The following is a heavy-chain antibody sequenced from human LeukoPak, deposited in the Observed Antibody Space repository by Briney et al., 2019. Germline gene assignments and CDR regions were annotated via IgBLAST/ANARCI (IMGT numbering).Heavy chain of an antibody. J-gene: IGHJ6*02. CDR1: GLTFSNYW. CDR2: INPDGSHT. CDR3: TRDSYISNVYYGMDV. V-gene: IGHV3-74*01. Sequence: PGGSLRLSCAASGLTFSNYWMHWVRHAPGKGLVWISRINPDGSHTSYADSVKGRFTISRDNAKNTLYLQMNSLRAEDAAVYFCTRDSYISNVYYGMDVWGQGATVTVSS. D-gene: IGHD1-26*01.